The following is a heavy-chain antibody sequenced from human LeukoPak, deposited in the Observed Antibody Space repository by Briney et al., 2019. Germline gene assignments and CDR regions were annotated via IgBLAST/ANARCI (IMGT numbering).Heavy chain of an antibody. CDR2: IKQDGSET. D-gene: IGHD3-22*01. Sequence: PGGSLRLSCAVSGFTLSLYWMTWVRQAPGKGLEWVGNIKQDGSETYYVDSVKGRFTISRDNAKNSLSLQMNSLRVDDTAVYYCARDGDTSGLDYWGQGTLVTVSS. J-gene: IGHJ4*02. V-gene: IGHV3-7*01. CDR1: GFTLSLYW. CDR3: ARDGDTSGLDY.